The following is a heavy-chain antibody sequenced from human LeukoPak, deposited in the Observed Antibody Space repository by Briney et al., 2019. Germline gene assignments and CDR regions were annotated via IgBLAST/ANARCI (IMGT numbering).Heavy chain of an antibody. D-gene: IGHD3-10*01. CDR1: GGSSSRYY. Sequence: PSETLSLTCSVSGGSSSRYYWNWIRQPPGGGLEWIGYIYDTGNTNYSPSLKSRVTISVDTSKNRFSLRLNSVTAADTAIYYCARGTSGSPVDYWGQGTLVSVSS. V-gene: IGHV4-59*01. J-gene: IGHJ4*02. CDR2: IYDTGNT. CDR3: ARGTSGSPVDY.